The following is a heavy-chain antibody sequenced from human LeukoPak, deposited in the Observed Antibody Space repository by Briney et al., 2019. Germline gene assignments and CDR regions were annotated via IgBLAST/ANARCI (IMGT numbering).Heavy chain of an antibody. D-gene: IGHD2-15*01. CDR3: AGGKDTFDY. CDR2: IWYDGSNK. CDR1: GFTLSSYG. Sequence: PGGSLRLSCAASGFTLSSYGMHWVRQAPGKGLEWVAVIWYDGSNKYYADSVKGRFTISRDNSKNTLYLQMNSLRAEDTAVYYCAGGKDTFDYWGQGTLVTVSS. V-gene: IGHV3-33*01. J-gene: IGHJ4*02.